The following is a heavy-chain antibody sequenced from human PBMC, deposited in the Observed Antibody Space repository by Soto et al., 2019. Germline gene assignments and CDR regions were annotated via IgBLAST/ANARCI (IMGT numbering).Heavy chain of an antibody. J-gene: IGHJ5*02. D-gene: IGHD1-26*01. Sequence: QFFESGGDLVQPGGSLRVHCVASGFIFGDYAMSWVRQTPGKGLEWVSSVGGGGTDTYYAASVKGRFTISRDNSKSTLHLQMNTLRAEDTAVDYCAKDAVPYSGKGEWFDTWGQGTLFIGSS. V-gene: IGHV3-23*01. CDR1: GFIFGDYA. CDR3: AKDAVPYSGKGEWFDT. CDR2: VGGGGTDT.